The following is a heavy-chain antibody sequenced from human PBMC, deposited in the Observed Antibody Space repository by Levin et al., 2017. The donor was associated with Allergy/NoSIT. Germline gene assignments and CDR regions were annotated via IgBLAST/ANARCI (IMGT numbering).Heavy chain of an antibody. CDR1: GFTFSSYE. Sequence: GESLKISCAASGFTFSSYEMNWVRRAPGKGLEWVSYISSTGSTIYSADSVKGRFTISRDNAKNSLYLHMNSLRAEDTAIYYCARQLGNFWSGYNYFDYWGQGTLVTVSS. CDR3: ARQLGNFWSGYNYFDY. D-gene: IGHD3-3*01. J-gene: IGHJ4*02. V-gene: IGHV3-48*03. CDR2: ISSTGSTI.